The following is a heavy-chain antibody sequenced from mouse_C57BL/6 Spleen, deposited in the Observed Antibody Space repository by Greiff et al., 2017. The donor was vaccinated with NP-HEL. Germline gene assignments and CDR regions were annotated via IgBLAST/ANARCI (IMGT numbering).Heavy chain of an antibody. J-gene: IGHJ4*01. Sequence: VQLQQSGPELVKPGASVKISCKASGYAFSSSWMNWVKQRPGKGLEWIGRIYPGDGDTNYNGKFKGKATLTADKSSSTAYMQLSSLTSEDSAVYFCARSRLLGAMDYWGQGTSVTVSS. CDR3: ARSRLLGAMDY. CDR2: IYPGDGDT. V-gene: IGHV1-82*01. CDR1: GYAFSSSW. D-gene: IGHD3-1*01.